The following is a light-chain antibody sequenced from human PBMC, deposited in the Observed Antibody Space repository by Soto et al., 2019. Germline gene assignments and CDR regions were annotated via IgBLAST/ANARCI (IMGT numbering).Light chain of an antibody. CDR1: QDISDY. Sequence: DIQLTQSPSSLSASVGDRVTITCRASQDISDYLVSYQQKPGKVPKLLIYAASTLQSGVPARFSGTGSGTDFTLTISSLQPEDGATYYCQEHNSAPLIVGGGTKVDIK. CDR2: AAS. V-gene: IGKV1-27*01. CDR3: QEHNSAPLI. J-gene: IGKJ4*01.